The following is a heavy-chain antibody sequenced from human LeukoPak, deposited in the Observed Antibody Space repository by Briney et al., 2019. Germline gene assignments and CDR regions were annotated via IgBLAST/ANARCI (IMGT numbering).Heavy chain of an antibody. Sequence: PGGSLRLSCAASGFTFSSYWMGWVRQAPGKGLEWVANIKQDGSEKYYVDSVKGRFTISRDNAKNSLYLQMNSLRAEDTAVYYCARRITMVRGVTPFDYWGQGTLVTVSS. CDR2: IKQDGSEK. CDR3: ARRITMVRGVTPFDY. D-gene: IGHD3-10*01. CDR1: GFTFSSYW. J-gene: IGHJ4*02. V-gene: IGHV3-7*01.